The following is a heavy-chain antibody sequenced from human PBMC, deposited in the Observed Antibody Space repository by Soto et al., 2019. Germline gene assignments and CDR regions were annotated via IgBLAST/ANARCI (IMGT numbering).Heavy chain of an antibody. Sequence: LSLTCTVSGGSIISYYWSCIRQPPGKGLEWIGYIYYTGTTNYSPSLXSRATISVXTSRNHFSLNLXSVTAXYTSVYYCARLGDYYQALDYWAQGTLVTVSS. D-gene: IGHD3-22*01. J-gene: IGHJ4*02. CDR2: IYYTGTT. V-gene: IGHV4-59*08. CDR1: GGSIISYY. CDR3: ARLGDYYQALDY.